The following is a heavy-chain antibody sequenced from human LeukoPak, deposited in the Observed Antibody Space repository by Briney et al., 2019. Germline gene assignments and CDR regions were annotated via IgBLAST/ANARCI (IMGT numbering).Heavy chain of an antibody. V-gene: IGHV5-51*01. Sequence: GDSLKIPCKGSGYSFTSYWIGWVRQMPGKGLEWMEVIYPGDSDTRYSPSFQGHVTISADKSISTAYLQWSSLKASDTAMYYCARLVGDSSGYYYSDFDYWGQGTLVTVSP. CDR3: ARLVGDSSGYYYSDFDY. CDR1: GYSFTSYW. J-gene: IGHJ4*02. D-gene: IGHD3-22*01. CDR2: IYPGDSDT.